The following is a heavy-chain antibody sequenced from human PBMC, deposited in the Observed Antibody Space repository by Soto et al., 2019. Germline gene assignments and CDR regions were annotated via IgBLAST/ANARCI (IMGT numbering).Heavy chain of an antibody. J-gene: IGHJ6*02. Sequence: EVQLVESGGGLVQPGGSLRLSCAASGFTFSSYWMHWVRQAPGKGLVWVSRINSDGSSTSYADSVKGRVTISRDNAKNTLYLQMNSLRAEDTAVYYCARQDRPTYYGMDVWGQGTTVTVSS. CDR1: GFTFSSYW. D-gene: IGHD6-6*01. V-gene: IGHV3-74*01. CDR3: ARQDRPTYYGMDV. CDR2: INSDGSST.